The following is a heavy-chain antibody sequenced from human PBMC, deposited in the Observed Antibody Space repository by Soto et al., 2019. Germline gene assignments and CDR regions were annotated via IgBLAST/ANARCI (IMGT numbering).Heavy chain of an antibody. Sequence: GGSLRLSCAASGFTFSSYAMSWVRQAPGKGLEWVSAISGSGGSTYYADSVKGRFTISRDNSKNTLYLQMNSLRVEDTAVYYCAKAYYYDSSGYYYYYDYMDVWGKGTTVTVSS. V-gene: IGHV3-23*01. J-gene: IGHJ6*03. D-gene: IGHD3-22*01. CDR1: GFTFSSYA. CDR2: ISGSGGST. CDR3: AKAYYYDSSGYYYYYDYMDV.